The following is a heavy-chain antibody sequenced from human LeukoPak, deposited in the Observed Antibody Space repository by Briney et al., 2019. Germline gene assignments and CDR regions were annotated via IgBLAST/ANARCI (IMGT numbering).Heavy chain of an antibody. Sequence: QPGGSLRLSCAASGFTFSSYEMNWVRQAPGKGLEWVSYISSSGSTIYYADSVKGRFTISRDNAKNSLYLQMYSLRAEDTAVYYCASGILVIDAFDIWGQGTMVTVSS. CDR1: GFTFSSYE. CDR2: ISSSGSTI. CDR3: ASGILVIDAFDI. V-gene: IGHV3-48*03. J-gene: IGHJ3*02. D-gene: IGHD1-14*01.